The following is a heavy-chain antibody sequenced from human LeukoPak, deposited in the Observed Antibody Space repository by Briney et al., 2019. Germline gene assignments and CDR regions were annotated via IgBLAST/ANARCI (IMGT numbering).Heavy chain of an antibody. J-gene: IGHJ4*02. CDR2: INPKSGET. Sequence: GASVKVSCKASGYAFTDYYMHWVRQAPGQGLEWMGWINPKSGETDYGQKFQGRVTVTRDTSISTAYMELSRLRPDDTAVYYCARDGAPSSRSCDFDYWGQGTLVTVST. CDR3: ARDGAPSSRSCDFDY. D-gene: IGHD6-13*01. V-gene: IGHV1-2*02. CDR1: GYAFTDYY.